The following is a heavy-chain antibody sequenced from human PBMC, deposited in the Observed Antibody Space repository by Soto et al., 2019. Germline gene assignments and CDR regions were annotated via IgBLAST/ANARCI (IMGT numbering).Heavy chain of an antibody. CDR2: IIPIFGTA. V-gene: IGHV1-69*12. CDR1: GGTFSSYA. CDR3: ATEGDGSGSYYYGMDV. D-gene: IGHD3-22*01. Sequence: QVQLVQSGAEVKKPGSSVKVSCKASGGTFSSYAITWVRQAPGQGLEWTGGIIPIFGTANYAQKFQGRVTITADESTSTAYMELSSLRSEDTAVYYCATEGDGSGSYYYGMDVWGQGTTVTVSS. J-gene: IGHJ6*02.